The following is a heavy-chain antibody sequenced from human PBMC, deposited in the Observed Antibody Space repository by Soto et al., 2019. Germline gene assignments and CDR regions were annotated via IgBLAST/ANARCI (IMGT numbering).Heavy chain of an antibody. V-gene: IGHV4-31*03. CDR2: IYYSGRT. CDR1: NGSISIVGYC. CDR3: GRDLLFRGFYGMDV. Sequence: PSQTISLTSIVDNGSISIVGYCWTWISQNPEKPLQWFEYIYYSGRTYYNPYLKSRVTISVDTSKNPFSLKLSSVTPSDTAVYYCGRDLLFRGFYGMDVWGQGTTGTVSS. D-gene: IGHD3-10*01. J-gene: IGHJ6*02.